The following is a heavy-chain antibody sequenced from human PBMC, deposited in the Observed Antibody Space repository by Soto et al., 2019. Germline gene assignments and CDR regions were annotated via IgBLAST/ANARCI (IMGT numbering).Heavy chain of an antibody. CDR1: GFTFSSYG. D-gene: IGHD6-19*01. V-gene: IGHV3-33*01. CDR3: ARESSGWYRDPTYYFDY. J-gene: IGHJ4*02. CDR2: IWYEGSNK. Sequence: PGGSLRLSCAASGFTFSSYGMHWVRQAPGKGLEWVAVIWYEGSNKYYADSVKGRFTISRDNSKNTLYLQMNSLRAEDTAVYYCARESSGWYRDPTYYFDYWGQGTLVTVSS.